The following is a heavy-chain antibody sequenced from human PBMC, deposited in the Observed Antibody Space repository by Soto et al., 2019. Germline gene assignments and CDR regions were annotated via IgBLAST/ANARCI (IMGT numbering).Heavy chain of an antibody. CDR1: GFTFTNYV. CDR3: AKGSRSFRPYYFDY. Sequence: GGSLRLSCAASGFTFTNYVMSWVRQAPGKGLEWVSALSGDSGSSYYADSVEGRFTISRDNSKTTLFLQMNSLRAEDTAVYYCAKGSRSFRPYYFDYWGQGTLVTVSS. J-gene: IGHJ4*02. CDR2: LSGDSGSS. V-gene: IGHV3-23*01. D-gene: IGHD2-15*01.